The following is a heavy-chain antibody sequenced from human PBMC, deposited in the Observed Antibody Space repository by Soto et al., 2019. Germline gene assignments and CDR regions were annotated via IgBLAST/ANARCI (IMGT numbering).Heavy chain of an antibody. V-gene: IGHV1-69*13. Sequence: ASVKVSCKASGGTFSSYAISWVRQAPGQGLEWMGGIIPIFGTANYAQKFQGRVTITADESTSTAYMELSSLRSEDTAVYYCARDSDAEGWFDPWGQGTLVTVSS. J-gene: IGHJ5*02. CDR1: GGTFSSYA. D-gene: IGHD2-2*01. CDR3: ARDSDAEGWFDP. CDR2: IIPIFGTA.